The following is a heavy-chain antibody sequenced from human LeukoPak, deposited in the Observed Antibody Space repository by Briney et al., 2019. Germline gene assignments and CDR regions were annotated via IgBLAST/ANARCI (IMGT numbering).Heavy chain of an antibody. J-gene: IGHJ6*03. V-gene: IGHV4-4*07. CDR1: GGSISSYY. CDR3: ARAAAAGLYYYYYMDV. Sequence: SETPSLTCTVSGGSISSYYWSWIRQPAGKGLEWIGRIYTSGGTNYNPSLKSRVTMSVDTSKNQFSLKLSSVTAADTAVYYCARAAAAGLYYYYYMDVWGKGTTVTVSS. CDR2: IYTSGGT. D-gene: IGHD6-13*01.